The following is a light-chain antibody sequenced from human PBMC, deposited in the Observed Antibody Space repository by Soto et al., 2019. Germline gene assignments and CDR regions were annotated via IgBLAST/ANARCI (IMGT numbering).Light chain of an antibody. CDR1: QSVSSN. Sequence: IVMKQSPATVSVSKGERATLSCRASQSVSSNLAWYQQKPGQAPRLLIYGASTRATGIPARFSGSGSGTEFTLTISSLQSEDFAVYYCQQYNNWPRTFGQGTKVDI. J-gene: IGKJ1*01. CDR2: GAS. CDR3: QQYNNWPRT. V-gene: IGKV3-15*01.